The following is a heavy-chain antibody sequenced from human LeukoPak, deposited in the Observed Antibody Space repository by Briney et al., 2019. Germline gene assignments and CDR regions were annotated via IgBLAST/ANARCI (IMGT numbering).Heavy chain of an antibody. Sequence: GRSLRLSCAASGFTFSSYAMHWVRQAPGKGLEWVAVISYDGSNKYYADSVKGRFTISRDNSKNTLYLQMNSLRAEDTAVYYCERADCLLPENYFDYWGQGTLVTVSS. V-gene: IGHV3-30-3*01. CDR2: ISYDGSNK. CDR3: ERADCLLPENYFDY. D-gene: IGHD3-22*01. J-gene: IGHJ4*02. CDR1: GFTFSSYA.